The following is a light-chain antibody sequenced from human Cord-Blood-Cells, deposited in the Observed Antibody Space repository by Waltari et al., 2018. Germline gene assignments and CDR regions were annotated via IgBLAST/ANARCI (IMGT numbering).Light chain of an antibody. CDR3: QQRSNWPT. V-gene: IGKV3-11*01. CDR1: QSVSSY. J-gene: IGKJ1*01. Sequence: IVLTQSPATLSLSPRESDTLSCRASQSVSSYLAWYQQKPGQAPRLPIYDASNRATGIPARFSGSGSGTDFTLTISSLEPEDFAVYYCQQRSNWPTFGQGTKVEIK. CDR2: DAS.